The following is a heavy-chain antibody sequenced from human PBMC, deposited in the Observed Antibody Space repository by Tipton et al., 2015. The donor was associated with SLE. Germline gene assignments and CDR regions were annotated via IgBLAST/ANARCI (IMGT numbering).Heavy chain of an antibody. V-gene: IGHV4-59*01. Sequence: LSLTCSVSGDSISHSYWSWIRQPPGKGLEWIGYIYYGGSTSYSPSLKSRATISIDTSMTQFSLRLTSVTAADTAVYFCARYDYDSTGSNAFEIWGQGTLVTVS. D-gene: IGHD3-22*01. CDR3: ARYDYDSTGSNAFEI. CDR2: IYYGGST. J-gene: IGHJ3*02. CDR1: GDSISHSY.